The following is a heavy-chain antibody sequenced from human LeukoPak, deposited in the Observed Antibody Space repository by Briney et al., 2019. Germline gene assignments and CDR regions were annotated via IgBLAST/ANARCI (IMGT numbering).Heavy chain of an antibody. V-gene: IGHV1-46*01. CDR1: GYTFSSYF. D-gene: IGHD3-10*01. CDR2: INPSAGIT. CDR3: VRVSPRVYYGSGSYYNALGY. J-gene: IGHJ4*02. Sequence: SLKVSCKASGYTFSSYFMHWVRQAPGQGLEWMGIINPSAGITSSAQKFQGRVTLTRDTSTRTVYMVLSSLRSEDTAVYYCVRVSPRVYYGSGSYYNALGYWGQGTLVTVSS.